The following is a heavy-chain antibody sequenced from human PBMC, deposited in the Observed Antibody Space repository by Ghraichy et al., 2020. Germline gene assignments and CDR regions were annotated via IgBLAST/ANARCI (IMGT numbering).Heavy chain of an antibody. CDR3: ARGFRGITMVRGVIRYYFDY. D-gene: IGHD3-10*01. CDR2: MNPNSGNT. V-gene: IGHV1-8*01. J-gene: IGHJ4*02. CDR1: GYTFTSYD. Sequence: ASVKVSCKASGYTFTSYDINWVRQATGQGLEWMGWMNPNSGNTGYAQKFQGRVTMTRNTSISTAYMELSSLRSEDTAVYYCARGFRGITMVRGVIRYYFDYWGQGTLVTVSS.